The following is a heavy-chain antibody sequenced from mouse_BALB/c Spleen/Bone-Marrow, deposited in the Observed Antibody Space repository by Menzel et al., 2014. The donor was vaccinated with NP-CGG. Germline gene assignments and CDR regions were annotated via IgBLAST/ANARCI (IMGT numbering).Heavy chain of an antibody. J-gene: IGHJ2*01. CDR3: ARGDGYYVDFDY. CDR2: ISCYNGAT. D-gene: IGHD2-3*01. Sequence: LVKTGASVKISCKASGYSFTSYYMHWVKQSHGKSLEWIGYISCYNGATSYNQKFKGKATFTVDTPSSTAYMQFNSLTSEDSAVYYCARGDGYYVDFDYWGQGTTLTVSS. V-gene: IGHV1S34*01. CDR1: GYSFTSYY.